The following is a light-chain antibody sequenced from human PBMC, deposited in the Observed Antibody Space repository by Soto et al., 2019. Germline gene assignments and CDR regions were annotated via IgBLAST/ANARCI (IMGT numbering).Light chain of an antibody. CDR2: DAS. V-gene: IGKV3-15*01. J-gene: IGKJ5*01. CDR3: QQFDNRPPVT. Sequence: EIVMTQSPATLSVSPGERATLSCRASQSVNSNLAWYQQKPGQAPTLLIYDASTRATGIPVRFSGSGSGIEFTLTISNLQSEDFAVYYCQQFDNRPPVTFGQGTRLEIK. CDR1: QSVNSN.